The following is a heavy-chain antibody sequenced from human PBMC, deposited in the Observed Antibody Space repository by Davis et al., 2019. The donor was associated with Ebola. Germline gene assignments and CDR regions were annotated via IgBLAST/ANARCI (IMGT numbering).Heavy chain of an antibody. CDR1: GFIFSSYV. V-gene: IGHV3-23*01. D-gene: IGHD2-2*01. CDR2: LGLGADT. J-gene: IGHJ3*02. Sequence: GESLKISCAASGFIFSSYVMSWVRQAPGKGLEWVSTLGLGADTYYADSVKGRFTISRDNSKNTLYLQMNGLRVEDTAIYYCAKDTSNIWFDMWGQGTNVTVSS. CDR3: AKDTSNIWFDM.